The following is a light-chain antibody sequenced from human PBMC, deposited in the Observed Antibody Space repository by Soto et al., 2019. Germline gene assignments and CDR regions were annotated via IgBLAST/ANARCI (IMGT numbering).Light chain of an antibody. CDR2: EVR. Sequence: QSALTQPASVSGSPGQSITISCTGTSSDVGAYNYVSWYQQESGKAPKLVIYEVRNRPSGVSDRFSGSRSGNTASLTISGLQAEDESDYYCSSYTSSSTWVFGGGTQLTVL. CDR3: SSYTSSSTWV. CDR1: SSDVGAYNY. V-gene: IGLV2-14*01. J-gene: IGLJ3*02.